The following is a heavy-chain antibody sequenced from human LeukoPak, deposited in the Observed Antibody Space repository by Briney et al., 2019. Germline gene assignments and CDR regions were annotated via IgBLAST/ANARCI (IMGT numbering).Heavy chain of an antibody. CDR3: AKDGLVWFGELN. CDR1: RFTFSTYA. Sequence: GGSLRLSCAASRFTFSTYAMSWVRQAPGKGLEWVSAISGSGGSTYYADSVKGRFTISRDNSKNTLYLQMDSLRAEGTAVYYCAKDGLVWFGELNWGQVTLVTVSS. CDR2: ISGSGGST. V-gene: IGHV3-23*01. D-gene: IGHD3-10*01. J-gene: IGHJ4*02.